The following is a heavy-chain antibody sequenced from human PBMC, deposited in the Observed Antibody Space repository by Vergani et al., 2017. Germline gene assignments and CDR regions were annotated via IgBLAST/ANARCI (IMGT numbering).Heavy chain of an antibody. Sequence: QVQLVESGGGVVQPGTSLRLSCEASGFKFSQFGMHWVRQGPGKGLEWVAFNSYDGSKTQYADSEKGRVTISRDISKNTLFLHMNSLRPEDTAVYYCAKVGRSEVAGTFGAFDIWGQGTMVTVSS. CDR1: GFKFSQFG. J-gene: IGHJ3*02. CDR3: AKVGRSEVAGTFGAFDI. CDR2: NSYDGSKT. V-gene: IGHV3-33*05. D-gene: IGHD6-19*01.